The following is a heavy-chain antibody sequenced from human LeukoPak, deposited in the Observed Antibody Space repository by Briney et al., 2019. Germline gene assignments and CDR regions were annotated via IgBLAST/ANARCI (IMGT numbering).Heavy chain of an antibody. CDR3: ARNVLRYFDWGLYVLDF. J-gene: IGHJ3*01. V-gene: IGHV4-59*12. CDR1: GVSISSYY. D-gene: IGHD3-9*01. CDR2: IYYSEST. Sequence: SETLSLTCTVSGVSISSYYWSWIRQPPGKGLEWIGYIYYSESTNYNPSLKSRVTISVDTSKTQFSLKLRSATAADTALYFCARNVLRYFDWGLYVLDFWGQGIMVTVSS.